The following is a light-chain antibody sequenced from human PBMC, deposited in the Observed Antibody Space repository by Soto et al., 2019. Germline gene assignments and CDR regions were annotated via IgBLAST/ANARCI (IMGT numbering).Light chain of an antibody. CDR3: QQYGSYHPGYT. J-gene: IGKJ2*01. CDR2: GAS. CDR1: QSVSSSY. V-gene: IGKV3-20*01. Sequence: EIVLTQSPGTLSLSPGERATLSCRASQSVSSSYLAWYQQKPGQAPRLLISGASSRATGIPDSFSGSGSGTDFTLTIRRLKPEDFAVYYYQQYGSYHPGYTFGQGTKLEIK.